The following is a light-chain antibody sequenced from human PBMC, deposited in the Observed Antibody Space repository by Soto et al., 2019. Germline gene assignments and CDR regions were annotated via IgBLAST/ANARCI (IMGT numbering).Light chain of an antibody. V-gene: IGKV3-15*01. Sequence: VMTQSPSTLSLSTGERVTLSCRASQSINSELAWYPQKPGKPPRLLIYSASTMATGVPARSTGSRSGSEFTLTISGLQSEDFAPYYCQQCHNWPLTFGQGTRLEI. CDR2: SAS. CDR1: QSINSE. J-gene: IGKJ2*01. CDR3: QQCHNWPLT.